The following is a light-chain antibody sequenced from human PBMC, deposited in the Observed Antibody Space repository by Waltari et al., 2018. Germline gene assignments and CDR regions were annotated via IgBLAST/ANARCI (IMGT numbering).Light chain of an antibody. CDR2: DVN. CDR3: CSFASSNSYV. CDR1: SSDVGGYNY. V-gene: IGLV2-14*01. Sequence: QSALTQPASVSGSLGQSITISCTGTSSDVGGYNYVSWYQQHPGKAPRLIIYDVNKRPPGVFNRFPGSKSGNTASLTISGLQAEDEADYHCCSFASSNSYVFGTGTMVTVL. J-gene: IGLJ1*01.